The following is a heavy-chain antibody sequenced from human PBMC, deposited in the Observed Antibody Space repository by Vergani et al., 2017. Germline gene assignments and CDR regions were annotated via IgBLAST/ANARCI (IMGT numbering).Heavy chain of an antibody. CDR3: ARDRGIVVVPAAPQTYYYYYYMDV. D-gene: IGHD2-2*01. J-gene: IGHJ6*03. CDR1: GRSFSGYY. V-gene: IGHV4-34*01. CDR2: INHSGST. Sequence: QVQLQESGPGLVKPSETLSLTCAVYGRSFSGYYWSWIRQPPGKGLEWIGEINHSGSTNYNPSLKSRVTISVDTSKNQFSLKLSSVTAADTAVYYCARDRGIVVVPAAPQTYYYYYYMDVWGKGTTVTVSS.